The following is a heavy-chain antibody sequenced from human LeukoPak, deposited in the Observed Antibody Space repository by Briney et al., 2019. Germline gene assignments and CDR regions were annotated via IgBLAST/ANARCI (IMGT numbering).Heavy chain of an antibody. Sequence: GGSLRLSCAASGFTFSSYSMNWVRQAPGKGLEWVSYISSSSSTIYYAASVKGRFTISRDNAKNSLSLQMNSLRDEDTAVYYCARETPEYDWGQGTLVTVSS. CDR1: GFTFSSYS. CDR2: ISSSSSTI. CDR3: ARETPEYD. V-gene: IGHV3-48*02. D-gene: IGHD1-14*01. J-gene: IGHJ4*02.